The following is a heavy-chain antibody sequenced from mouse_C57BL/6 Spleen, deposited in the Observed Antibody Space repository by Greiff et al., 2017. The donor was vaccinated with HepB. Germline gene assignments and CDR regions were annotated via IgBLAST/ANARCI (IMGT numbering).Heavy chain of an antibody. CDR1: GFTFNTYA. J-gene: IGHJ2*01. CDR3: VREGGRSTMAPYYFDY. CDR2: IRSKSSNYAT. V-gene: IGHV10-3*01. D-gene: IGHD2-1*01. Sequence: GGGLVQPKGSLKLSCAASGFTFNTYAMHWVRQAPGKGLEWVARIRSKSSNYATYYADSVKDRFTISRDDSQSMLYLQMNNLKTEDTAMYYCVREGGRSTMAPYYFDYWGQGTTLTVSS.